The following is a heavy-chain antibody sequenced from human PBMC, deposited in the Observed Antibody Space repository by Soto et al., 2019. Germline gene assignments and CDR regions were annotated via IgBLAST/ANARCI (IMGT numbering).Heavy chain of an antibody. CDR3: ARIPIVVVPTASPMNWFDP. CDR2: INPNSGGT. V-gene: IGHV1-2*02. J-gene: IGHJ5*02. CDR1: GYIFTGYY. Sequence: ASVKVSCKASGYIFTGYYMHWVRQAPGQGLEWMGWINPNSGGTNYAQKFQGRVTLTRDTSISTAYMELSRLRSDDTAVYYCARIPIVVVPTASPMNWFDPWGQGTLVTVSS. D-gene: IGHD2-2*01.